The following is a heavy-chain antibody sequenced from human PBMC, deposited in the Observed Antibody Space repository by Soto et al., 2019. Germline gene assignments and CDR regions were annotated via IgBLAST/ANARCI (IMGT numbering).Heavy chain of an antibody. J-gene: IGHJ6*03. CDR3: ARAPGYATPDYYYYYMDV. D-gene: IGHD5-12*01. V-gene: IGHV4-4*02. CDR1: SGSISSSNW. Sequence: QVQLQESGPGLVKPSGTLSLTCAVSSGSISSSNWWSWVRQPPGKGLEWIGEIYHSGSTNYNPSLKSRVTISVDKSKNQFSLKLSSVTAADTAVYYCARAPGYATPDYYYYYMDVWGKGTTVTVSS. CDR2: IYHSGST.